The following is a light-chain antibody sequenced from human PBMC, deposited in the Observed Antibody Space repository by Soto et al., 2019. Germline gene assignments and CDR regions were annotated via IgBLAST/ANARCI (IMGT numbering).Light chain of an antibody. Sequence: EIVMTQSPATLSVSPGERATLSCRASQSVSSNLAWYQQKPGQAPRLLIYGASTRATGIPARFSGSGSGTEFTRNISRLQSEDFAVYYCQQYNNWPPVTFGGGNKVEIK. V-gene: IGKV3-15*01. J-gene: IGKJ4*01. CDR2: GAS. CDR1: QSVSSN. CDR3: QQYNNWPPVT.